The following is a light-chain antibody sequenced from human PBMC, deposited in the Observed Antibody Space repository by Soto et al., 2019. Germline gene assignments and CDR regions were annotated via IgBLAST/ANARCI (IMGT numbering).Light chain of an antibody. J-gene: IGKJ4*01. CDR2: AAS. Sequence: DIQMTQSPSSVSASVGDRVTITCRASQGISSSLAWYQQKPGKAPKLLIYAASNLQSGVPSRFSGSGSGTDFSLTISILQPEDFSTYYCQPANSFPPTFGGGTKVEIK. CDR3: QPANSFPPT. V-gene: IGKV1-12*01. CDR1: QGISSS.